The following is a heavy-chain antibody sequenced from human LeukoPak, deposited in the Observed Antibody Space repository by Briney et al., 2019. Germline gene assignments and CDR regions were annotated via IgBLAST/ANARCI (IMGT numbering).Heavy chain of an antibody. CDR1: GFTFSYYF. CDR3: ARRVDATRWFDP. V-gene: IGHV3-74*03. Sequence: GGSLRLSCAASGFTFSYYFMHWVRQAPGKGLVWVSRINSDGTSTLYADSVKGRFTISRDNAKNTLYLQMNSLRDEDTAVYYCARRVDATRWFDPWGQGALVTVSS. D-gene: IGHD2-15*01. J-gene: IGHJ5*02. CDR2: INSDGTST.